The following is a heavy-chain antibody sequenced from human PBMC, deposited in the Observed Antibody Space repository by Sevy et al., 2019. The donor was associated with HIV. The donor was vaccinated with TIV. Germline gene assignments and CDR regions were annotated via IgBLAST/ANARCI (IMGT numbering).Heavy chain of an antibody. CDR2: INTFNGNT. D-gene: IGHD3-22*01. Sequence: ASVKVSCKASGYTFTNYGISWVRQAPGQGLEWMGCINTFNGNTNYAPNLQGRVSMTTDTSTSTAYMELRSLRSDDTAVYYCARRFGDSSGYYDYWGQGTLVTVSS. V-gene: IGHV1-18*01. CDR1: GYTFTNYG. J-gene: IGHJ4*02. CDR3: ARRFGDSSGYYDY.